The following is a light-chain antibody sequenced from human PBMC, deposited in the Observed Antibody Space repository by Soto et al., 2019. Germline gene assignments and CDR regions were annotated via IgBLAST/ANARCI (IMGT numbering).Light chain of an antibody. J-gene: IGLJ2*01. CDR1: SSNIGAGYD. Sequence: QSVLTQPPSVSGAPGQRVTISCTGSSSNIGAGYDVHWYQHLPGTAPKLLIYGNNNRPSGVPDRFSGSKSGTSASLAITGVQAEDENHYYCQSFDSSLSVVFGGGTKVTVL. CDR3: QSFDSSLSVV. V-gene: IGLV1-40*01. CDR2: GNN.